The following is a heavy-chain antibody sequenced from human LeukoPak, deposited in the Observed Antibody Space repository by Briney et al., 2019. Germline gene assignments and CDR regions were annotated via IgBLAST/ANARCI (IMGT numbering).Heavy chain of an antibody. D-gene: IGHD3-10*01. Sequence: SETLSLTCAVYGGAFGDYYWSWIRQPPGKGPEWIGEINHGGSTNYNPSLESRVTMSLDTSKTQFSLTLSSVTAADTAVYYCARGRTSRYGSGSYYWDYWGQGTLATVSS. CDR1: GGAFGDYY. CDR3: ARGRTSRYGSGSYYWDY. J-gene: IGHJ4*02. CDR2: INHGGST. V-gene: IGHV4-34*01.